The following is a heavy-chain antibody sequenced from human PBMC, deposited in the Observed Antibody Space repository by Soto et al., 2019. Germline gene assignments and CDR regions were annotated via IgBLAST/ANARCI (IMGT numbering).Heavy chain of an antibody. CDR3: AKGSRGYTGYVFDY. J-gene: IGHJ4*02. Sequence: GGSLRLSCATSGFSFGGYAMSWVRQAPGKGLDWVSSISGSGATTYYTNSVKGRFTISRDNSKNAVYLQMNSLRAEDTAVYYCAKGSRGYTGYVFDYWGQGALVTVSS. CDR2: ISGSGATT. D-gene: IGHD5-12*01. V-gene: IGHV3-23*01. CDR1: GFSFGGYA.